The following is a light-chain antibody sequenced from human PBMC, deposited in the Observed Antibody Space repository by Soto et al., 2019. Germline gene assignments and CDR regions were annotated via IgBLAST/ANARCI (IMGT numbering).Light chain of an antibody. J-gene: IGLJ2*01. CDR3: SSYKGSSTLLV. CDR2: DVN. CDR1: SSDVGGYNY. V-gene: IGLV2-14*03. Sequence: QSALTQPASVSGSPGQSITISCTGTSSDVGGYNYVSWYQHHPGKAPKLKIYDVNNRPSGVSNRFSGSKSGNTASLTISGLQAEDEADYYCSSYKGSSTLLVFGGGTKLTVL.